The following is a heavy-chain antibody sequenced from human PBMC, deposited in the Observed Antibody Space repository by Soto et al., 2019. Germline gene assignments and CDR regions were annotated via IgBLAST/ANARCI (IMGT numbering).Heavy chain of an antibody. D-gene: IGHD2-2*01. Sequence: QVQLQQWGAGLLKPSETLSLTCAVYGGSFSGYYWSWIRQPPGKGLEWIGEINHSGSTNYNPSLKSRVTISVDTSKNQFSLKLSSVTAADTAVYYCASPYCSSTSCYDRWFDPWGQGTLVTVSS. J-gene: IGHJ5*02. CDR1: GGSFSGYY. CDR3: ASPYCSSTSCYDRWFDP. CDR2: INHSGST. V-gene: IGHV4-34*01.